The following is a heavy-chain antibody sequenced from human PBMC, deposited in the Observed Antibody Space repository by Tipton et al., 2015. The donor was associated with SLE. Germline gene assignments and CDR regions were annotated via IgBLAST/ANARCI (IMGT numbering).Heavy chain of an antibody. V-gene: IGHV3-48*03. CDR1: GFTFSSYE. Sequence: GSLRLSCAASGFTFSSYEMNWVRQAPGKGLEWVSYISSSGSTIYYADSVKGRFTISRDNAKNSLYLQMNSLRAEDTAVYYCASYTIFGVVIPYDAFDIWGQGTMVTVSS. D-gene: IGHD3-3*01. J-gene: IGHJ3*02. CDR3: ASYTIFGVVIPYDAFDI. CDR2: ISSSGSTI.